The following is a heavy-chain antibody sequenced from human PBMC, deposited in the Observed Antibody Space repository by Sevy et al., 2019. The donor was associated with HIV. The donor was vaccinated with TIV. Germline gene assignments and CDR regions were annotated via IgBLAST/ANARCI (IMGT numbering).Heavy chain of an antibody. CDR1: GFTFSDYY. CDR2: ISSRGSTI. D-gene: IGHD6-13*01. Sequence: GGSLRLSCAASGFTFSDYYMSWIRQAPGKGLEWVSYISSRGSTIYYADSLKGRFTISRVNAKNSLYLQMNSLRAEDTAVYYCATPLDSSSWYGRAFDIWGQGTMVTVSS. J-gene: IGHJ3*02. V-gene: IGHV3-11*01. CDR3: ATPLDSSSWYGRAFDI.